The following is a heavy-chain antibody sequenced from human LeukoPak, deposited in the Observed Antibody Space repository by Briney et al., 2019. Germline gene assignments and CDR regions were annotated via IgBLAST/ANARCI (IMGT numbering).Heavy chain of an antibody. CDR1: GFTFSSYS. CDR3: ARERAGAYCGGDCYTRKAIQPRGAFDI. Sequence: PGGSLRLSCAASGFTFSSYSMNWVRQAPGKGLEWVSSISSSSSYIYYADSVKGRFTISRDNAKNSLYLQMNSLRAEDTAVYYCARERAGAYCGGDCYTRKAIQPRGAFDIWGQGTMVTVSS. J-gene: IGHJ3*02. V-gene: IGHV3-21*01. CDR2: ISSSSSYI. D-gene: IGHD2-21*01.